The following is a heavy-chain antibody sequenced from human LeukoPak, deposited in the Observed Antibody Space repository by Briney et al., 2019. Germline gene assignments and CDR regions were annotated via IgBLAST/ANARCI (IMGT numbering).Heavy chain of an antibody. D-gene: IGHD6-25*01. CDR2: VGTAGNT. Sequence: GGSLRLSCAASGFTFSSHDMHWVRQPTGKGLEWVSVVGTAGNTYYTDSVKGRFTISRENAKNSLYLQMDNLRAEDTAVYYCARSKSYSSGWTDFDCWGQGTLVTVSS. CDR3: ARSKSYSSGWTDFDC. V-gene: IGHV3-13*01. CDR1: GFTFSSHD. J-gene: IGHJ4*02.